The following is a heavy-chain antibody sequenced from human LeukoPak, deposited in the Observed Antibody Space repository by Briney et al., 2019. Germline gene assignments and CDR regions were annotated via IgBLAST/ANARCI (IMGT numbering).Heavy chain of an antibody. CDR3: AKELGIDYGDYDGIDY. CDR1: GFTFSSYG. V-gene: IGHV3-30*18. D-gene: IGHD4-17*01. J-gene: IGHJ4*02. Sequence: PGGSLRLSCAASGFTFSSYGMHWVRQAPGKGLEWVAVISYDGSNKYYADSVKGRFTISRDNSKNTLYLQMNSLRAEDTAVYYCAKELGIDYGDYDGIDYWGRGTLVTVSS. CDR2: ISYDGSNK.